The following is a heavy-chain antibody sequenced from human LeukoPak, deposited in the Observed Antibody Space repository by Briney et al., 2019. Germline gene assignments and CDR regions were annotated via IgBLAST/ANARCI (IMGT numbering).Heavy chain of an antibody. CDR2: IYHSGST. J-gene: IGHJ4*02. Sequence: SETLSLTCGVSGYSISSGYYWDWIRQPSGKGLEWIGSIYHSGSTNYNPSLKRRVTISVDTSKNQFSLKLSSVTAADTAVYYCASVRSGHYTFWDYWGQGTLVTVSS. D-gene: IGHD3-3*01. CDR3: ASVRSGHYTFWDY. V-gene: IGHV4-38-2*01. CDR1: GYSISSGYY.